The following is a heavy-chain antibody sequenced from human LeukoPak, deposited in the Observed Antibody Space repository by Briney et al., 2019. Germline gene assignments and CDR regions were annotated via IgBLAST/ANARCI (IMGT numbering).Heavy chain of an antibody. CDR1: GYTFTSHY. D-gene: IGHD2-2*01. Sequence: ASVKVSCKASGYTFTSHYMHWVRQAPEKGLEWMGIINPTGDSTDYAQKFQGRVTMTRDTSTSTDYMELSSLTYEDTAVYYCARDVSSTSSWWFDPWGQGTLVIASS. CDR3: ARDVSSTSSWWFDP. J-gene: IGHJ5*02. V-gene: IGHV1-46*01. CDR2: INPTGDST.